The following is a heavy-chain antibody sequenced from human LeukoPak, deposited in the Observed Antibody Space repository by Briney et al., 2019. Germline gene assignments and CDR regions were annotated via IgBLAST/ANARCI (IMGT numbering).Heavy chain of an antibody. V-gene: IGHV1-2*02. CDR3: ARERRAIYCSGGSCSQYFQH. D-gene: IGHD2-15*01. J-gene: IGHJ1*01. Sequence: ASVKVSCKASGYTFTGYYMHWVRQAPGQGLEWMGWINPNSGGTNYAQKFQGRVTMTRDTSISTAYMELSRLRSDDTAVYYCARERRAIYCSGGSCSQYFQHWGQGTLVTISS. CDR2: INPNSGGT. CDR1: GYTFTGYY.